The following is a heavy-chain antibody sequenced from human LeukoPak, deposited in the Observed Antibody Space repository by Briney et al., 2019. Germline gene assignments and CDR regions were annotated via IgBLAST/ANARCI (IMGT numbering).Heavy chain of an antibody. V-gene: IGHV4-34*01. CDR3: ARGAPFTMVRGVIKNNWFDP. D-gene: IGHD3-10*01. Sequence: SETLSLTCAVYGGSFSGYYWSWIRQPPGKGLEWIGEINHSGSTNYNPSLKSRVTISVDTPKNQFSLKLSSVTAADTAVYYCARGAPFTMVRGVIKNNWFDPWGQGTLVTVSS. J-gene: IGHJ5*02. CDR1: GGSFSGYY. CDR2: INHSGST.